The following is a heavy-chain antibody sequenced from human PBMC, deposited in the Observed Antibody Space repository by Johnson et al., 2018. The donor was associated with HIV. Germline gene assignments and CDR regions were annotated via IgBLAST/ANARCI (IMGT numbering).Heavy chain of an antibody. CDR2: IWYDGSNK. J-gene: IGHJ3*02. D-gene: IGHD6-19*01. Sequence: QVQLVESGGGLVQPGGSLRLSCAASGFTFSSYGMHWVRQAPGKGLEWVAIIWYDGSNKYYADSVKGRFTISRDNSKNTLYLQMNSLRAEDTAVYYCATVSGWYTWGVFDIWGQGTIVTVSS. CDR1: GFTFSSYG. CDR3: ATVSGWYTWGVFDI. V-gene: IGHV3-33*08.